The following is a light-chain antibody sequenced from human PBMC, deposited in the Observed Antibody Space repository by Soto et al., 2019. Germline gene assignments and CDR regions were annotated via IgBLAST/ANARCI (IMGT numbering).Light chain of an antibody. CDR3: QQYNNWRWT. Sequence: EIVMTQSPATLSVSPGERATLSCRASQSVSSNLAWYQQKPGQAPRLLIYGPSTRATGIPARFSGSGSGTEFTLTISSLQSEDFAVYYCQQYNNWRWTFGQGTKVEIK. CDR1: QSVSSN. V-gene: IGKV3-15*01. J-gene: IGKJ1*01. CDR2: GPS.